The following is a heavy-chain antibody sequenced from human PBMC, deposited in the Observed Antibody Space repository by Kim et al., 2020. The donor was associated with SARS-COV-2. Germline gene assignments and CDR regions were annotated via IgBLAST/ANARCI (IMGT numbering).Heavy chain of an antibody. CDR2: IYYSGST. Sequence: SETLSLTCTVSGGSISSYYWSWIRQPPGKGLEWIGYIYYSGSTNYNPSLKSRVTISVDTSKNQFSLKLSSVTAADTAVYYCARDVGKDYGDYMTPYYFDYWGQGTLVTVSS. D-gene: IGHD4-17*01. CDR1: GGSISSYY. V-gene: IGHV4-59*01. CDR3: ARDVGKDYGDYMTPYYFDY. J-gene: IGHJ4*02.